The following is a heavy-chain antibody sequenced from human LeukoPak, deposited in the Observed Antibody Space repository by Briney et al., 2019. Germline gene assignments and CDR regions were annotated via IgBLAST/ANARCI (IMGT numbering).Heavy chain of an antibody. CDR2: IKQDGSEK. V-gene: IGHV3-7*01. D-gene: IGHD3-22*01. CDR3: ARGGYYYDSSGKKSDAFDI. Sequence: GGSLRLSCAASGFTFSSYWMSWVRQAPGKGLEWVANIKQDGSEKYYVDSVKGRFTISRDNAKNSLYLQMNSLRAEDTAVYYCARGGYYYDSSGKKSDAFDIWGQGTMVTVSS. CDR1: GFTFSSYW. J-gene: IGHJ3*02.